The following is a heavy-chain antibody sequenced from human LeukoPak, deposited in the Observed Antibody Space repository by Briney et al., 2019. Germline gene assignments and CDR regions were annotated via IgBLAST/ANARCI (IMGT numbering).Heavy chain of an antibody. CDR3: ARAQKSMIHQPRDGYNPGDY. CDR2: INPNSGGT. V-gene: IGHV1-2*02. J-gene: IGHJ4*02. CDR1: GYTFIGYY. D-gene: IGHD5-24*01. Sequence: ASVKVSCKASGYTFIGYYMHWVRQAPGQGLEWMGWINPNSGGTNYAQKFQGRVTMTRDTSISTACMELSRLRSDDTAVFYCARAQKSMIHQPRDGYNPGDYWGQGTLVTVSS.